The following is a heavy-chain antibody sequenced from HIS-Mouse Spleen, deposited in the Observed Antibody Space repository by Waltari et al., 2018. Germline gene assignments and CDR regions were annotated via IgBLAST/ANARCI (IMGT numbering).Heavy chain of an antibody. CDR2: IYYSGST. CDR1: GGPISSSSSY. CDR3: AREIPYSSSWYDWYFDL. V-gene: IGHV4-39*07. D-gene: IGHD6-13*01. J-gene: IGHJ2*01. Sequence: QLQLQESGPGLVKPSETLSLPCPVPGGPISSSSSYWGRIRQPPGKGLEWIGSIYYSGSTYYNPSLKSRVTISVDTSKNQFSLKLSSVTAADTAVYYCAREIPYSSSWYDWYFDLWGRGTLVTVSS.